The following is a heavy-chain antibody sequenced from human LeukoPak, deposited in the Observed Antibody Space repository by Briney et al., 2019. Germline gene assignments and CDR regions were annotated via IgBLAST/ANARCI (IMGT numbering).Heavy chain of an antibody. CDR1: GFTFNIYW. D-gene: IGHD2-2*01. CDR2: INQDGSEK. V-gene: IGHV3-7*01. Sequence: GGSLRLSCAASGFTFNIYWMSWVRQTPGKGLEWVANINQDGSEKYYVDSVKGRFTISRDNARNSLYLQMNSLKAEDTAVYYCSVTSCYGRYFDSWGQGILVTVSS. CDR3: SVTSCYGRYFDS. J-gene: IGHJ4*02.